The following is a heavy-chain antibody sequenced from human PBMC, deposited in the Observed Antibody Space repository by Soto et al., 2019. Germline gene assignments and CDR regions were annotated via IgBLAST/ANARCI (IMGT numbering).Heavy chain of an antibody. D-gene: IGHD3-10*01. CDR1: GFTFSAFG. V-gene: IGHV3-30*18. Sequence: GGSLRLSCAASGFTFSAFGMHWVRQAPGKGLEWVAIISYDGILKYYADPVKGRFTISRDTSKSALYLQMNSLRPEDTAVYYCAKDFKISGGHYGSLNYYYGMDVWGQGTTVTVSS. CDR2: ISYDGILK. CDR3: AKDFKISGGHYGSLNYYYGMDV. J-gene: IGHJ6*02.